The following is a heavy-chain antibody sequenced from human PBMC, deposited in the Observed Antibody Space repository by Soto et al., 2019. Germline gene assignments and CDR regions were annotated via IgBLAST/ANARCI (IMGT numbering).Heavy chain of an antibody. Sequence: SETLSLTCTVSGGSISSSSYYWGWIRQPPGKGLEWIGSIYYSGSTYYNPSLKSRVTISVDTSKNQFSLKLSSVTAADTAVYYCAIYSPTGTFDYWGQGTLVTVSS. V-gene: IGHV4-39*01. CDR3: AIYSPTGTFDY. D-gene: IGHD1-1*01. J-gene: IGHJ4*02. CDR1: GGSISSSSYY. CDR2: IYYSGST.